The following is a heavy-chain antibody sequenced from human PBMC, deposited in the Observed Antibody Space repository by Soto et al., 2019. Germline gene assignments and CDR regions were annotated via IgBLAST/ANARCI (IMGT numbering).Heavy chain of an antibody. V-gene: IGHV4-34*01. CDR2: INHSGST. J-gene: IGHJ6*02. D-gene: IGHD3-3*01. CDR1: GGSFSGYS. Sequence: QVQLQQWGAGLLKPSETLSLTCAVYGGSFSGYSWSWIRQPPGKGLEWIWEINHSGSTNYNPSIKSRVTISGDASKNQCSLKLSSVTAADTAVYYCARVGITIFGVDSYGMDVWGQGTTVTVSS. CDR3: ARVGITIFGVDSYGMDV.